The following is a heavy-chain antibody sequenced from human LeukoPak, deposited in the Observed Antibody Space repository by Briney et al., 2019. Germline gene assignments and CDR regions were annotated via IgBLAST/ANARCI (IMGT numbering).Heavy chain of an antibody. CDR1: GFTFSSYS. Sequence: GGSLRLSCAASGFTFSSYSMNWVRQAPGKGLEWVSSISSSSSYIYYADSVKGRFTISRDNAKNSLYLQMNSLRAEDTAVYYCARSLYGDYAFDIWGQGTMVTVSS. CDR2: ISSSSSYI. J-gene: IGHJ3*02. D-gene: IGHD4-17*01. V-gene: IGHV3-21*01. CDR3: ARSLYGDYAFDI.